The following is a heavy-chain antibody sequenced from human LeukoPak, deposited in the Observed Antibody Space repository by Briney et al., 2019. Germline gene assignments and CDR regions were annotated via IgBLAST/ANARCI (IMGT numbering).Heavy chain of an antibody. Sequence: GGSLRLSGAASGFTFRSYAMTWVRKAPGKGLEWVSAISGSGGSTYYADSVKGRFTISRDNSKNTLYLQMNSLRAEDTAVYYCAKDEGRGYSYGWDYWGQGTLVTVSS. CDR1: GFTFRSYA. D-gene: IGHD5-18*01. J-gene: IGHJ4*02. CDR2: ISGSGGST. V-gene: IGHV3-23*01. CDR3: AKDEGRGYSYGWDY.